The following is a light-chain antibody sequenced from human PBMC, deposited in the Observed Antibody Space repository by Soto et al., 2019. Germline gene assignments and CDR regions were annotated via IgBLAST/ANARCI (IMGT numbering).Light chain of an antibody. CDR2: LNSDGSH. V-gene: IGLV4-69*01. J-gene: IGLJ1*01. CDR3: QTWGTGIHV. Sequence: QLVLTQSPSASASLGASVKLTCTLSSGHSSYAIAWHQQQPEKGPRYLMKLNSDGSHSKGDGIPDRFSGSSSGAERYLIISSLQSEDEADYYFQTWGTGIHVFGTGTKVTVL. CDR1: SGHSSYA.